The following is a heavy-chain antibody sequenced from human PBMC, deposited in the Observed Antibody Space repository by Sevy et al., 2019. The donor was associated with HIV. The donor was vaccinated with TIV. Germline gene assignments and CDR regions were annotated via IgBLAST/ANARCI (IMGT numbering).Heavy chain of an antibody. CDR3: ARRAVAVENPMDY. CDR1: GYSFTSYW. V-gene: IGHV5-51*01. Sequence: GESLKISCKGSGYSFTSYWISWVRQMPGKGLEWMGVIYPGDSDTRYSPSFQGQVTISADKSISTAYLQWSSLKASDTAMYYCARRAVAVENPMDYWGQGTLVTVSS. J-gene: IGHJ4*02. D-gene: IGHD6-19*01. CDR2: IYPGDSDT.